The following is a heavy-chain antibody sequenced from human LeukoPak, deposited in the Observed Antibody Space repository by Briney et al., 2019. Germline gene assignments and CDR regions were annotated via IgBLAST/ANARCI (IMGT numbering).Heavy chain of an antibody. J-gene: IGHJ6*02. V-gene: IGHV3-30-3*01. CDR2: ISYDGSNK. Sequence: HPGRSLRLSCAASGFTFSSYAMHWVRQAPGKGLEWVAVISYDGSNKYYADSVKGRFTISRDNSKNTLYLQMNSLRAEDTAVYYCARGLMVSPVWYYYYGMDVWGQGTTVTVSS. CDR1: GFTFSSYA. CDR3: ARGLMVSPVWYYYYGMDV. D-gene: IGHD2-8*01.